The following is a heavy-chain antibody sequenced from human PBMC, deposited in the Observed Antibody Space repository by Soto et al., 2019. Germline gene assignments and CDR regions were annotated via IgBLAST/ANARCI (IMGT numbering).Heavy chain of an antibody. J-gene: IGHJ4*02. D-gene: IGHD3-9*01. CDR2: ISYDGSNK. CDR3: AKLGLGYDILPGYYRY. CDR1: GFTFSSYG. Sequence: GGSLRLSCAASGFTFSSYGMHWVRQAPGKGLEWVAVISYDGSNKYYADSVKGRFTISRDNSKNTLYLQMNSLRAEDTAVYYCAKLGLGYDILPGYYRYWGQRTLVTLST. V-gene: IGHV3-30*18.